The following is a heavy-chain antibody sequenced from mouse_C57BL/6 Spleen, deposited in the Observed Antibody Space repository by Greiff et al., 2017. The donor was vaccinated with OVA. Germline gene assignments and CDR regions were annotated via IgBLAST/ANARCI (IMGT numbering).Heavy chain of an antibody. CDR3: AMDDYDPFAY. V-gene: IGHV1-82*01. CDR1: GYAFSSSW. Sequence: VQLQQSGPELVKPGASVKISCKASGYAFSSSWMNWVKQRPGKGLEWIGRIYPGDGDTNYNGKFKGKATLTADKSSSTAYMQLSSLTSEDSAVYFCAMDDYDPFAYWGQGTLVTVSA. J-gene: IGHJ3*01. CDR2: IYPGDGDT. D-gene: IGHD2-4*01.